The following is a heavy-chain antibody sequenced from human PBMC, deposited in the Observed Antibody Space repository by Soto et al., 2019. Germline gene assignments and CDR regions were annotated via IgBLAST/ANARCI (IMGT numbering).Heavy chain of an antibody. Sequence: ESGGGVVQPGRSLRLSCAASGFTFSSYGMHWVRQAPGKGLEWVAVISYDGSNKYYADSVKGRFTISRDNSKNTLYLQMNSLRAEDTAVYYCAKDLWGSSPIYGMDVWGQGTTVTVSS. J-gene: IGHJ6*02. V-gene: IGHV3-30*18. CDR2: ISYDGSNK. CDR3: AKDLWGSSPIYGMDV. D-gene: IGHD6-6*01. CDR1: GFTFSSYG.